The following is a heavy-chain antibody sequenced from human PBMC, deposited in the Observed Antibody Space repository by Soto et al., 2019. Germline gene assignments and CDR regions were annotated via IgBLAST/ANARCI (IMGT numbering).Heavy chain of an antibody. CDR2: ISVYNGNT. CDR1: GYTFTSYG. Sequence: QVQLVQSGAEVKKPGASVKVSCKASGYTFTSYGISWVRQAPGQGLEWMGWISVYNGNTNYAQKLQGRVSMTTDTSTSTDYMELRNLRSDDTAVYYCARIVGADRRWFDPWGQGTLVTVSS. V-gene: IGHV1-18*01. CDR3: ARIVGADRRWFDP. J-gene: IGHJ5*02. D-gene: IGHD1-26*01.